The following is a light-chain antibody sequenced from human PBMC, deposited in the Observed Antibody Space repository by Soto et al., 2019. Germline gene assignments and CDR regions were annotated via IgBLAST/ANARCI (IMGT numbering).Light chain of an antibody. CDR3: QQRSSWPLT. V-gene: IGKV3-11*01. Sequence: EIVLKQSPDTLSLSPGESATLSCRASQSVSTYLAWYQQKPGQAPRLLIYDASNRATGSPARFSGSGSGTDFTLTISSLEPEDFATYYCQQRSSWPLTFGGGTRVEI. CDR2: DAS. J-gene: IGKJ4*01. CDR1: QSVSTY.